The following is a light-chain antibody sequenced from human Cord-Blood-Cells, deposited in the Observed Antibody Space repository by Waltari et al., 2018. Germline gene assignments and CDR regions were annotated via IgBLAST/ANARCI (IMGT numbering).Light chain of an antibody. J-gene: IGKJ1*01. CDR2: DAS. Sequence: PSTLSASVGDRVTITCRASQSSSTWLAWYQQKPGKAPKLLIYDASSLESGVPSRFSGSGSGTEFTLTISSLQPDDFATYYCQQYNSYTWTFGQGTKVEIK. V-gene: IGKV1-5*01. CDR1: QSSSTW. CDR3: QQYNSYTWT.